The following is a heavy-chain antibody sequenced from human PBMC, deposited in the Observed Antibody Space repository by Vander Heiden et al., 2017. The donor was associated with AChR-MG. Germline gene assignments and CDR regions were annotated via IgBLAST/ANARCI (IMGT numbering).Heavy chain of an antibody. Sequence: EVQLVESGGGLVKPGGSLRLSCAASGFTFSNAWLNWVRQAPGKGLEWVGRIKTKSDGGTTNYAAPVKGRFTISRDDSENTLYLQMNSLKTEDTAVYYCTTDREATRLRPLDWPGTYDAFDIWGQGTMVTVSS. CDR3: TTDREATRLRPLDWPGTYDAFDI. CDR2: IKTKSDGGTT. CDR1: GFTFSNAW. J-gene: IGHJ3*02. D-gene: IGHD4-17*01. V-gene: IGHV3-15*01.